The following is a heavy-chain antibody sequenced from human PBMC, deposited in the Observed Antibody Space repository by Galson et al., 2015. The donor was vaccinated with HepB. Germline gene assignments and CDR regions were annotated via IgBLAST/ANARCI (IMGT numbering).Heavy chain of an antibody. V-gene: IGHV1-69*02. CDR2: IIPILGIA. CDR3: ARAAVGATRKNTFDY. J-gene: IGHJ4*02. CDR1: GGTFSSYT. D-gene: IGHD1-26*01. Sequence: SCKASGGTFSSYTISWVRQAPGQGLEWMGRIIPILGIANYAQKFQGRVTITADKSTSTAYMELSSLRSEDTAVYYCARAAVGATRKNTFDYWGQGTLVTVSS.